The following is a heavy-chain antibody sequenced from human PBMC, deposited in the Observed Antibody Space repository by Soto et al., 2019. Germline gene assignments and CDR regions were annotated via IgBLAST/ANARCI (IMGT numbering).Heavy chain of an antibody. V-gene: IGHV1-69*01. CDR1: GGTFNNYA. D-gene: IGHD3-3*01. CDR3: ARITVFGVIALSSKTWFDP. CDR2: IIPVFSAT. J-gene: IGHJ5*02. Sequence: QVHLIQSGAEVKKPGSSVKVSCKASGGTFNNYAFSWVRQAPGQGLEWMGGIIPVFSATHYAQNFQGRVTISPNESTKTVYFDLSGLRSDDTAVYFCARITVFGVIALSSKTWFDPWGQGTLVIVSS.